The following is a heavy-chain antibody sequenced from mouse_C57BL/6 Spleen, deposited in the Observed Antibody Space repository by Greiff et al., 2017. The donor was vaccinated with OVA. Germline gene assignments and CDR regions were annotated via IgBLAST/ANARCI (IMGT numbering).Heavy chain of an antibody. CDR3: TREGGYYFDY. CDR2: IDPETGGT. Sequence: VQVVESGAELVRPGASVTLSCKASGYTFTDYEMHWVKQTPVHGLEWIGAIDPETGGTAYNQKFKGKAILTADKSSSTAYMELRSLTSEDSAVYYCTREGGYYFDYWGQGTTLTVSS. CDR1: GYTFTDYE. J-gene: IGHJ2*01. V-gene: IGHV1-15*01.